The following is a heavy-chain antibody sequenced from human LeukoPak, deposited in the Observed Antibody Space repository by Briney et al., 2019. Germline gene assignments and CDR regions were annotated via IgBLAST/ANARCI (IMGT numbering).Heavy chain of an antibody. Sequence: SETLSLTCTVSGDSISGSSYYWCWIRQPPGKGLEWIGSIHYSGSTQYNPSLKSRLTTSIDTSKNQFSLKLSSVTAADTAVYYCARVGEYDYAPWGRGTLVTVSS. CDR1: GDSISGSSYY. D-gene: IGHD3-16*01. V-gene: IGHV4-39*01. CDR2: IHYSGST. CDR3: ARVGEYDYAP. J-gene: IGHJ2*01.